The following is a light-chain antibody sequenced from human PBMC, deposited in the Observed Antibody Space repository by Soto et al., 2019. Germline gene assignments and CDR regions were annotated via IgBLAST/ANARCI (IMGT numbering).Light chain of an antibody. CDR3: QQRSNWPT. CDR2: DAS. Sequence: EIVLPQSPATLSLSPGERATLSCRASQSVSSYLAWYQQKPGQAPRLLIYDASNRATGIPARFSGSGSGTDFTLTISSLEPEDFAVYYCQQRSNWPTFGPGTKVDI. CDR1: QSVSSY. J-gene: IGKJ3*01. V-gene: IGKV3-11*01.